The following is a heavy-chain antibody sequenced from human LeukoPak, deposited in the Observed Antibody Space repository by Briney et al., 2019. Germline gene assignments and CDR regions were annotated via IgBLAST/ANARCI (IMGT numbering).Heavy chain of an antibody. J-gene: IGHJ4*02. V-gene: IGHV3-21*01. CDR3: ARDKVSTGRIAVAGTGEFDY. Sequence: GGSLRLSCAASGFTSSSYSTNWVRQGPGKGLECGSSISSSSSYIYYADSVKGRFTISRDNAKNSLYLQMNSLRAEDTAVYYCARDKVSTGRIAVAGTGEFDYWGQGTLVTVSS. D-gene: IGHD6-19*01. CDR1: GFTSSSYS. CDR2: ISSSSSYI.